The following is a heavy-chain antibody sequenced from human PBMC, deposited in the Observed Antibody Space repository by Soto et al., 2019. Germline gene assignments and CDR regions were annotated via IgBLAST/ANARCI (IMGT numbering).Heavy chain of an antibody. Sequence: PGGSLRLSCAASGFTFSSYAMSWVRQAPGKGLEWVSAISGSGGSTYYADSVKGRFTISRDNSKNTLYLQMNSLRAEDTAVYYCAKGLGYCSSTSCFLFDYWGQGTLVTVSS. D-gene: IGHD2-2*01. CDR1: GFTFSSYA. CDR2: ISGSGGST. V-gene: IGHV3-23*01. J-gene: IGHJ4*02. CDR3: AKGLGYCSSTSCFLFDY.